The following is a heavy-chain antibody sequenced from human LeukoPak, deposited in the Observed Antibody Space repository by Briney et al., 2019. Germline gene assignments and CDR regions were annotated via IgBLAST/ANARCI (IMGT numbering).Heavy chain of an antibody. CDR1: DGSISSYY. CDR2: IYYSGRT. Sequence: PSQTLSLTCLVFDGSISSYYGSWLRQPPGKGLEWIGYIYYSGRTNYNPSLKSRVTISVDTSKNQFSLKLSSVTAADTAVYYCARSHRYCSGGSCYPAASFDYWGQGTLVTVSS. V-gene: IGHV4-59*12. CDR3: ARSHRYCSGGSCYPAASFDY. J-gene: IGHJ4*02. D-gene: IGHD2-15*01.